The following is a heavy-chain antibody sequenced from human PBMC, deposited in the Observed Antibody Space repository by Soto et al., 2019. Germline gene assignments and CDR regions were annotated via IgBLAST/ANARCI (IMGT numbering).Heavy chain of an antibody. J-gene: IGHJ4*02. CDR3: ARTHCSSTRCYVGSWDY. V-gene: IGHV1-2*04. D-gene: IGHD2-2*01. Sequence: QVQLVQSGAEVKKPGASVKVSCRASGYTFTGYYMHWVRQAPGQGLEWMGWINPNSGDTNYAQNFQGWVTMTRDTSISTAYMELSRLRSDDTAVYYCARTHCSSTRCYVGSWDYWGQGTLVTVSS. CDR1: GYTFTGYY. CDR2: INPNSGDT.